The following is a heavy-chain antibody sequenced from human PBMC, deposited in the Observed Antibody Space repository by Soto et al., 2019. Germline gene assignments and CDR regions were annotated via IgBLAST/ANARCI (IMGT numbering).Heavy chain of an antibody. J-gene: IGHJ4*02. V-gene: IGHV3-30-3*01. CDR1: GFTFSSYA. CDR3: ARDGYDIWTGYSTQEYSFDY. CDR2: ISYDGSNK. Sequence: QVQLVESGGGVVQPGRSLRLSCAASGFTFSSYAMHWVRQATGKGLEWVAVISYDGSNKYYADSVKGRFTISRDNSKNTLYLQMNSLRAEETAVYYCARDGYDIWTGYSTQEYSFDYWGQGTLVTVSS. D-gene: IGHD3-9*01.